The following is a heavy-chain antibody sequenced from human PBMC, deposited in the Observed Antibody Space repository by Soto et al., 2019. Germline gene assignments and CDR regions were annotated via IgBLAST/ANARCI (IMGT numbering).Heavy chain of an antibody. J-gene: IGHJ4*02. Sequence: GGSLRLSCAASGFTFSTYVMSWVRQAPGKGLEWVSSIGGGGATFSADSVKGRFTISRDNAKNTLYLQMNSLRAEDTAVYCCTKDTFGAEDYWGQGTLVTVSS. CDR2: IGGGGAT. CDR3: TKDTFGAEDY. CDR1: GFTFSTYV. D-gene: IGHD3-16*01. V-gene: IGHV3-23*01.